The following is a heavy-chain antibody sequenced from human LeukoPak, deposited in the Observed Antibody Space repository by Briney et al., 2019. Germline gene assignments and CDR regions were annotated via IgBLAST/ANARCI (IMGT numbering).Heavy chain of an antibody. J-gene: IGHJ4*01. CDR2: IRYDGSDK. V-gene: IGHV3-30*02. Sequence: GRSLRLSCAASGFTLSDYGMHWVRQAPGKGLEWVAFIRYDGSDKYYADSVRGRFTISRDNSKNTLYLQMNSLRVEDTAVYYCAKDRLVPGSVLDYWGQGTPVTVSS. CDR1: GFTLSDYG. D-gene: IGHD6-19*01. CDR3: AKDRLVPGSVLDY.